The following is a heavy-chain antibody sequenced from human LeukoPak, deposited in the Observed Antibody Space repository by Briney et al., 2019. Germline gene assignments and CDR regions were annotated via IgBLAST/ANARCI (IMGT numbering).Heavy chain of an antibody. Sequence: GGSLRLSCAASGFTFSYYAMSWVRQAPGKGLEWVAVISYDGSNKYYADSVKGRFTISRDNSKNTLYLQMNSLRAEDTAVYYCAKDSSGGYSYGYGDYWGQGTLVTVSS. V-gene: IGHV3-30-3*01. D-gene: IGHD5-18*01. CDR2: ISYDGSNK. J-gene: IGHJ4*02. CDR1: GFTFSYYA. CDR3: AKDSSGGYSYGYGDY.